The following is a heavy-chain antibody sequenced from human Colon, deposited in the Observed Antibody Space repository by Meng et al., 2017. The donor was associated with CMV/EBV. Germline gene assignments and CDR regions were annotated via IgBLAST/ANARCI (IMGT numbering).Heavy chain of an antibody. D-gene: IGHD5/OR15-5a*01. Sequence: QVQLVQSGFEVKRPGASVKVSCKAAGYSCTGYYHHWLRQAPGQRLEWLGRINTDDGDTKYAPKFRGRATMTRDTSITTAYMELDGLTSDDTATYYCARDRASLYYQFDSWGQGTLVTVSS. J-gene: IGHJ4*02. CDR3: ARDRASLYYQFDS. CDR2: INTDDGDT. V-gene: IGHV1-2*06. CDR1: GYSCTGYY.